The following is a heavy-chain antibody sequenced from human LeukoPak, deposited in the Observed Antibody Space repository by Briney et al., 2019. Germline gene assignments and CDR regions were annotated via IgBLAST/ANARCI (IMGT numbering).Heavy chain of an antibody. J-gene: IGHJ4*02. CDR2: VSAYNGAT. V-gene: IGHV1-18*01. CDR1: GYTFTGYA. CDR3: ARVDLYYDSSGYSQAANDY. Sequence: VASVKVSCKASGYTFTGYAISWVRQAPGQGLEWMGWVSAYNGATNYAQNFQDRVTMTTDTPTTTAYMELRSLRSDDTAVYYCARVDLYYDSSGYSQAANDYWGQGTLVTVSS. D-gene: IGHD3-22*01.